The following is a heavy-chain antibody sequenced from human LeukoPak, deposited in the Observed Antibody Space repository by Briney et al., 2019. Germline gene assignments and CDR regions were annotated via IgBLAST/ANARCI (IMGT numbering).Heavy chain of an antibody. D-gene: IGHD2-2*02. V-gene: IGHV3-48*03. Sequence: SGGSLRLSCAASGFTFSNYEMNWVRQAPGKGLEWVSYISSSGTTIYYADSVKGRFTISRDNAKTSLSLQMNSLKVEDTAVYYCARDHNGPYTFDYWGQGTLVTVSS. CDR2: ISSSGTTI. CDR3: ARDHNGPYTFDY. J-gene: IGHJ4*02. CDR1: GFTFSNYE.